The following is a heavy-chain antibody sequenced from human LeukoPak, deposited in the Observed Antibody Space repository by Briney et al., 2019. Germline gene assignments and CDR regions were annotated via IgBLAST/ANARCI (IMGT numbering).Heavy chain of an antibody. V-gene: IGHV3-74*01. CDR1: GYSFSSFW. CDR3: TRDIGGRSAY. D-gene: IGHD3-16*01. J-gene: IGHJ4*02. CDR2: LNEDGGIT. Sequence: GGSLRLSCEGSGYSFSSFWMHWVRQAPGEGLVWVSRLNEDGGITNYADFAKGRFAISRDNARNTLYLQMNSLSADDTAVYYCTRDIGGRSAYWGQGALVTVSS.